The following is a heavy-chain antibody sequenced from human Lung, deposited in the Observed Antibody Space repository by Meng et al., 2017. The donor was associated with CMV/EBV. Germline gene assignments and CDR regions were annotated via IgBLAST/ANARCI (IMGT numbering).Heavy chain of an antibody. CDR1: GFIFSNYW. V-gene: IGHV3-43*01. CDR3: AKDHSDFWSGPFDY. D-gene: IGHD3-3*01. CDR2: ISWDGGST. J-gene: IGHJ4*02. Sequence: GGSLRLXXAASGFIFSNYWMTWVRQAPGKGLEWVSLISWDGGSTYYADSVKGRFTISRDNSKNSLYLQMNSLRTEDTALYYCAKDHSDFWSGPFDYWGQGTLVTVSS.